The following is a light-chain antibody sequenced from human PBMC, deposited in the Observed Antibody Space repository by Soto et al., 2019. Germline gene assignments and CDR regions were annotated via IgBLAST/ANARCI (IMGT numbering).Light chain of an antibody. Sequence: QFALTQPASVSGSPGQSITISCTGTSSDIGAYDYVSWYQQHPGKAPKLIISGVRNRPSGVSNRFSGSKSDNAASLTISGLQAEDEADYYCSSYTTSNTWVFGGGTKLTVL. CDR3: SSYTTSNTWV. CDR1: SSDIGAYDY. V-gene: IGLV2-14*01. J-gene: IGLJ3*02. CDR2: GVR.